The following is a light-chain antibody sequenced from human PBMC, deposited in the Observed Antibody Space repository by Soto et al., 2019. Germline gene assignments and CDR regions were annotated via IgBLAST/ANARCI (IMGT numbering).Light chain of an antibody. Sequence: QPVLTQPPSVSGAPGQRVTISCTGSSSNIGSTYDVHWYQQLPGSAPKLLIYGNRNRPSGVPDRFSASRSGASASLAITGLQAVDDADYYCQSYDSSLRAYVFGSGTKLTVL. CDR2: GNR. CDR1: SSNIGSTYD. J-gene: IGLJ1*01. CDR3: QSYDSSLRAYV. V-gene: IGLV1-40*01.